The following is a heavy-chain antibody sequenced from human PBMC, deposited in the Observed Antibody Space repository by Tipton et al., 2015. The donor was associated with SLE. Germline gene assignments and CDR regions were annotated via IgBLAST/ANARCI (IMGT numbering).Heavy chain of an antibody. CDR3: ARGTPIATTMRPYDL. V-gene: IGHV3-64*02. CDR2: INDNGGST. J-gene: IGHJ3*01. CDR1: GFTFSFYG. Sequence: SLRLSCAASGFTFSFYGMHWVRQAPGKGLVYVSAINDNGGSTYYAESVKGRSTISRDNSRNTMYLQMGRLRAEDTAIYYCARGTPIATTMRPYDLWGQGTTVTVSS. D-gene: IGHD3-22*01.